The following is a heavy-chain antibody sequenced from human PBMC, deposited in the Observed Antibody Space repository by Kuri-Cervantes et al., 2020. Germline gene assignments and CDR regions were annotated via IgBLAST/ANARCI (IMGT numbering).Heavy chain of an antibody. D-gene: IGHD2-2*01. V-gene: IGHV3-30*19. Sequence: GESLKISCAASGFTFSSYGMHWVRQAPGKGLEWVAVISYDGSNKYYADSVKGRFTISRDNSKNTLYLQMNSLRAEDTAVYYCATYCSSTSCNFDYWGQGTLVTVSS. CDR2: ISYDGSNK. CDR3: ATYCSSTSCNFDY. CDR1: GFTFSSYG. J-gene: IGHJ4*02.